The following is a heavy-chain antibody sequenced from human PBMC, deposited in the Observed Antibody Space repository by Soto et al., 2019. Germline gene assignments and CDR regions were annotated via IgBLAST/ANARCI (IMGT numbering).Heavy chain of an antibody. Sequence: EVQLVGSGGGLVQPGRSLRLSCAASGFTFDDYAMHWVRQAPGKGLEWVSGLSWNGASIDYVESVKGRFTISRDKAKNSLYLQMNSLRPEDTAFYYCTKAASSGWHYAFDYWGQGILVTVSS. V-gene: IGHV3-9*01. CDR3: TKAASSGWHYAFDY. D-gene: IGHD6-19*01. CDR1: GFTFDDYA. J-gene: IGHJ4*02. CDR2: LSWNGASI.